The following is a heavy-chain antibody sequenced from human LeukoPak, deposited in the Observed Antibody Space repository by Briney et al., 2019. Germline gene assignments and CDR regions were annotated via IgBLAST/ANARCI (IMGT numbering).Heavy chain of an antibody. D-gene: IGHD3-3*01. CDR3: ASQRITIFGVVTKGYYYYGMDV. V-gene: IGHV4-39*01. J-gene: IGHJ6*02. CDR2: IYYSGST. Sequence: SSETLSLNCTVSGGSISSSSYYWGWLRQPPGKGLEWIGSIYYSGSTYYNPSLKSRVTISVDTSKNQFSLKLSSVTAADTAVYYCASQRITIFGVVTKGYYYYGMDVWGQGTTVTVSS. CDR1: GGSISSSSYY.